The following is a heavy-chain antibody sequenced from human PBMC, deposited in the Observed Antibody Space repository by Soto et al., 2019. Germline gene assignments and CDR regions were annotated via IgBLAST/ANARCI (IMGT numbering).Heavy chain of an antibody. J-gene: IGHJ6*03. D-gene: IGHD6-13*01. CDR3: ASNSGGYGSSWYRYMDV. V-gene: IGHV4-39*01. Sequence: SETLSLTCTVSGGSISSSSYYWGWIRQPPGKGLEWIGSIYYSGSTYYNPSLKSRVTISVDTSKNQFSLKLSSVTAADTAVYYCASNSGGYGSSWYRYMDVWGKGTTVTVSS. CDR1: GGSISSSSYY. CDR2: IYYSGST.